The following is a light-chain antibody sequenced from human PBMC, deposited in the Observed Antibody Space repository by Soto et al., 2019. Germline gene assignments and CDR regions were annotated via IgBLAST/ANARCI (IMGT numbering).Light chain of an antibody. CDR3: QQYGSSPLT. Sequence: EIVLTQSPGTLSLSPGERATLSCRASQSVSSSYLAWYQQKPGQAPRLLIYGASSRATGIPDRFSGSGSGTDFTLTISRLEPEAFAVYYCQQYGSSPLTFVGGTKVEIK. V-gene: IGKV3-20*01. CDR1: QSVSSSY. J-gene: IGKJ4*01. CDR2: GAS.